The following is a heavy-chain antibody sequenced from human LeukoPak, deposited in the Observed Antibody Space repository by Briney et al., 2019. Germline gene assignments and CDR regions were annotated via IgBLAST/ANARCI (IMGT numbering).Heavy chain of an antibody. CDR3: ARDQRGLYDY. Sequence: SETLSLTCTVSGGSVNKFYWSWIRQSPGKGLEWIGNIYFAGTTTFNPSLKSRVTMSVDTSENRLSLKLNSVTTADTALYYCARDQRGLYDYWGPGIVVTVSS. CDR1: GGSVNKFY. J-gene: IGHJ4*02. CDR2: IYFAGTT. D-gene: IGHD6-25*01. V-gene: IGHV4-59*02.